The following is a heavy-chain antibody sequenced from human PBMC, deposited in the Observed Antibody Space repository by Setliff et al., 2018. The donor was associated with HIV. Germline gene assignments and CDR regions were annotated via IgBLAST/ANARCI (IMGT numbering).Heavy chain of an antibody. Sequence: GASLTISCAASGFTFGDYTMNWVRQAPGKGLEWVSSISSSSVYIYYADSVKDRFTISRDNAKNSLYLQMNRLRAEDTAVYYRARDDGGYVFGVYFDYWGQGARVTVSS. CDR3: ARDDGGYVFGVYFDY. D-gene: IGHD5-18*01. CDR2: ISSSSVYI. J-gene: IGHJ4*02. V-gene: IGHV3-21*06. CDR1: GFTFGDYT.